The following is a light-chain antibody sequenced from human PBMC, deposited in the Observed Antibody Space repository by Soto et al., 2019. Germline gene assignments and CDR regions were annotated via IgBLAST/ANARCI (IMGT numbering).Light chain of an antibody. CDR1: QGINNY. CDR3: QRYSSVPRT. V-gene: IGKV1-27*01. CDR2: SAS. Sequence: DIQMTQSPSSLSASVGDRVTITCRASQGINNYLAWSQQKPWKVPKLMIYSASTLQSGVPSRFSASGYGTEVTLIISSLQPADVAMYYCQRYSSVPRTFGQGTKVEIK. J-gene: IGKJ1*01.